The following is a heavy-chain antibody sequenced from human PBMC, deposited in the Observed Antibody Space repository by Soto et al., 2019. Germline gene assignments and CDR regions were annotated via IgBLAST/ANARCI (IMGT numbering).Heavy chain of an antibody. CDR1: GFTFSSYA. Sequence: GGSLRLSCAASGFTFSSYAMSWVRQAPGKGLEWVSAISGSGGSTYYADSVKGRFTISRDNSKNTLYLQMNSPRAEDTAVYYCAKLGYCSSTSCGFRWFDPWGQGTLVTVSS. CDR2: ISGSGGST. CDR3: AKLGYCSSTSCGFRWFDP. J-gene: IGHJ5*02. D-gene: IGHD2-2*01. V-gene: IGHV3-23*01.